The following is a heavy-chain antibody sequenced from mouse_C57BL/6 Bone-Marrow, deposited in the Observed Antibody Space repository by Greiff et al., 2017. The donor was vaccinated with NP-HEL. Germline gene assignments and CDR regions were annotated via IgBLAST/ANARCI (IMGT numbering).Heavy chain of an antibody. D-gene: IGHD2-2*01. V-gene: IGHV1-69*01. CDR2: IDPSDSYT. Sequence: VQLQQPEAELVMPGASVKLSCKASGYTFTSYWMHWVKQRPGQGLEWIGEIDPSDSYTNYNQKFKGKSTLTVDKSSSTAYMQLSSLTSEDSAVYYCARLCGYPYYFDYWGQGTTLTVSS. CDR3: ARLCGYPYYFDY. CDR1: GYTFTSYW. J-gene: IGHJ2*01.